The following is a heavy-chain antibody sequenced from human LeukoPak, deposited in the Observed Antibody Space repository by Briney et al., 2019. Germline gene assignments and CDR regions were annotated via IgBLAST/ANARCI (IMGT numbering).Heavy chain of an antibody. D-gene: IGHD1-14*01. CDR1: GFTFSSYR. J-gene: IGHJ6*02. Sequence: GGSLRLSCAASGFTFSSYRMNWVRQAPGKGLEWVSYITSRSSTIYYADSVKGRFTISRDNAKNSLYLQTNSLRAEDTAVYYCARDLNHYYGMDVWGQGTTVTVSS. CDR2: ITSRSSTI. V-gene: IGHV3-48*04. CDR3: ARDLNHYYGMDV.